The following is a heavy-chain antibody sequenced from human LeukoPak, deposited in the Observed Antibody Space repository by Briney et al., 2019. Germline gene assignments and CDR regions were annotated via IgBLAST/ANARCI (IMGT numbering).Heavy chain of an antibody. J-gene: IGHJ4*02. Sequence: SVKVSCKASGGTFSSYAISWVRQAPGQGLEWMGGIIPIFGTANYAQKFQGRVTITADESTSTAYMELSSLRSEDTAVYYCARSPSMITFGGVIVPPDYWGQGTLVTVSS. V-gene: IGHV1-69*13. CDR3: ARSPSMITFGGVIVPPDY. CDR1: GGTFSSYA. CDR2: IIPIFGTA. D-gene: IGHD3-16*02.